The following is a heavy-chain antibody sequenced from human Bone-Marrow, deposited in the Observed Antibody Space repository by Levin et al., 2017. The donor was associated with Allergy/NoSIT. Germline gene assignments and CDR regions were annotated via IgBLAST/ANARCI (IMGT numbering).Heavy chain of an antibody. Sequence: QSGGSLRLSCAASGFTFDDYAMYWVRQAPGKGLEWVSGISWNSGRIGYVDSVKGRFTISRDNAKNSVYLQMNSLRPEDTALYYCAKDISPGGLAVAGLSFDYWGQGTLVTVSS. J-gene: IGHJ4*02. CDR3: AKDISPGGLAVAGLSFDY. CDR1: GFTFDDYA. CDR2: ISWNSGRI. V-gene: IGHV3-9*01. D-gene: IGHD6-19*01.